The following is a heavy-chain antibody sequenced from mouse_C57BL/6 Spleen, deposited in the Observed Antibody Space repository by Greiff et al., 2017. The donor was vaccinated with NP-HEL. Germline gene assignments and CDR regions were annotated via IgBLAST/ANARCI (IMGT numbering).Heavy chain of an antibody. V-gene: IGHV1-82*01. CDR3: ARSMFTTVVWGSYYAMDY. CDR2: IYPGDGDT. Sequence: QVQLQQSGPELVKPGASVKISCKASGYAFSSSWMNWVKQRPGQGLEWIGRIYPGDGDTNYNGKFKGKATLTADKSSSTAYMQLSSLTSEDSAVYCCARSMFTTVVWGSYYAMDYWGQGTSVTVSS. D-gene: IGHD1-1*01. J-gene: IGHJ4*01. CDR1: GYAFSSSW.